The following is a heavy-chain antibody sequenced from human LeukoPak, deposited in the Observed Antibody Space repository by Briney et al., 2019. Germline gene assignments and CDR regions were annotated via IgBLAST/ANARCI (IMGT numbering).Heavy chain of an antibody. Sequence: GESLKISCKGSGYIFTSYWISWVRQMPGKGLEWMGRIDPSDSYTNYSPSFQGHVTISADKSISTAYLQWSSLKASDTAMYYCARRETLKQQLALDYWGQGTLVTVSS. V-gene: IGHV5-10-1*01. CDR2: IDPSDSYT. D-gene: IGHD6-13*01. CDR1: GYIFTSYW. J-gene: IGHJ4*02. CDR3: ARRETLKQQLALDY.